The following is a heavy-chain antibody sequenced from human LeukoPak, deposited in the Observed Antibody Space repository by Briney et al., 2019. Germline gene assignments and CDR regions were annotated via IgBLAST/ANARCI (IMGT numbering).Heavy chain of an antibody. D-gene: IGHD2/OR15-2a*01. V-gene: IGHV3-43*02. CDR3: ATSDFAAHFDY. Sequence: GGSLRLSCAASGFTFDDYAMHWVHQAPGKGLEWVSLISGDGGSTYYADSVKGRFTISRDNSKNSLYLQMNSLGTEDTALYYCATSDFAAHFDYWGQGTLVTVSS. CDR1: GFTFDDYA. J-gene: IGHJ4*02. CDR2: ISGDGGST.